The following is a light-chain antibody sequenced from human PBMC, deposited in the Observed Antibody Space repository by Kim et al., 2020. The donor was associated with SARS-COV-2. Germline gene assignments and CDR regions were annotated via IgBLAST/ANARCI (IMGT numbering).Light chain of an antibody. V-gene: IGLV7-43*01. CDR3: LLFYRHTWV. CDR2: DTN. J-gene: IGLJ3*02. CDR1: TGAVTNAYW. Sequence: QAVVTQEPSLTVSPGGTVTLTCASNTGAVTNAYWPNWFQQKPGQPPRSLIYDTNSRHSWTPALTLSGVQPEDEAEYYCLLFYRHTWVFGGGTQLTVL.